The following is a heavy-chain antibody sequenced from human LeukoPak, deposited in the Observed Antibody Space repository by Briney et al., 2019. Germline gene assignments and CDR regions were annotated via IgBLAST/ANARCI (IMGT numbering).Heavy chain of an antibody. D-gene: IGHD3-10*01. CDR2: ILPIFGTT. CDR1: GGTFSSYA. CDR3: AGGITMVRPDAFDI. J-gene: IGHJ3*02. V-gene: IGHV1-69*13. Sequence: GASVKVSCKASGGTFSSYAISWVRQASGQGLEWRGGILPIFGTTNYAQKFQGRVTITADESTSTAYMELSSLRSEDTAVYYCAGGITMVRPDAFDIWGQGTMVTVSS.